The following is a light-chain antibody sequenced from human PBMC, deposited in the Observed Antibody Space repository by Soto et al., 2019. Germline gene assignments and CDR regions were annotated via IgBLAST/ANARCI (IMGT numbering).Light chain of an antibody. J-gene: IGKJ3*01. CDR3: RQALQSPFT. CDR2: LTS. Sequence: DIVMTQSPLSLPVTPGEPASISCRSSQSLLHSNGYKYLNWYLQKPGQSPLLLIYLTSTRASGVPDRFSGSVSGTDFTLKISKVEADDVGLYYCRQALQSPFTVGPGTKVYIK. V-gene: IGKV2-28*01. CDR1: QSLLHSNGYKY.